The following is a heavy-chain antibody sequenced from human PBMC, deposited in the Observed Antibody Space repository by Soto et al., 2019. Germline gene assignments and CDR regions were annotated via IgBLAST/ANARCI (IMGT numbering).Heavy chain of an antibody. V-gene: IGHV1-69*06. J-gene: IGHJ5*02. CDR2: TIPMSGKT. CDR3: ALSPGGDFSGFDP. CDR1: GGSFSAYG. Sequence: HVQLMQSGAEVKKPGESVRVSCKASGGSFSAYGFCWIRQAPGQGLERVGGTIPMSGKTHYAQKVQDRVTITADKSTTTISLAVSRLRSEETAIYYCALSPGGDFSGFDPWGQGTLVIVSS. D-gene: IGHD3-16*01.